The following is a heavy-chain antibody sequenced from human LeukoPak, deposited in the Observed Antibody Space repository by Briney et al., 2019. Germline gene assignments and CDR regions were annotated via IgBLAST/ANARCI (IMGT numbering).Heavy chain of an antibody. CDR1: GFTFSSYG. CDR3: ARVVILGYCSSTSCYAVFDP. Sequence: GVSLRLSCAASGFTFSSYGVHWVRQAPGRGLEWVAFIQYDGNNEYYADSVQGRFTISRDNFKNTVYLQLSSLRVEDTAVYYCARVVILGYCSSTSCYAVFDPWGQGTLVTVSS. D-gene: IGHD2-2*01. J-gene: IGHJ5*02. V-gene: IGHV3-30*02. CDR2: IQYDGNNE.